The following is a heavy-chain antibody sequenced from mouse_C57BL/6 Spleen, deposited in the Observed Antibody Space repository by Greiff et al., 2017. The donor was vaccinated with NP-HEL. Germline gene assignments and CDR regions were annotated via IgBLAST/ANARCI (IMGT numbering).Heavy chain of an antibody. CDR1: GFSLTSYG. J-gene: IGHJ4*01. V-gene: IGHV2-2*01. CDR3: ARKELRRISLAMDY. Sequence: VQLQESGPGLVQPSQSLSITCTVSGFSLTSYGVHWVRQSPGKGLEWLGVIWSGGSTDYNAAFISRLSISKDNSKSQVFFKMNSLQADDTAIYYCARKELRRISLAMDYWGQGTSVTVSS. D-gene: IGHD4-1*01. CDR2: IWSGGST.